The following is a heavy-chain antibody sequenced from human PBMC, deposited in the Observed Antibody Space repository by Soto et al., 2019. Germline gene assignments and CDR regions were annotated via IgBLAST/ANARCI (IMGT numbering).Heavy chain of an antibody. CDR2: INADGTNT. Sequence: EVQLVESGGGLAQPGGSLRLSGIASGFIFSDNWIHWVRQAPGKGLVWVSRINADGTNTAYADSVKCRFTISRDNSTNTLYLEMNSMREEDMAVYYCGKTSGLPPGWGQGALFTVS. CDR1: GFIFSDNW. V-gene: IGHV3-74*01. CDR3: GKTSGLPPG. J-gene: IGHJ4*02.